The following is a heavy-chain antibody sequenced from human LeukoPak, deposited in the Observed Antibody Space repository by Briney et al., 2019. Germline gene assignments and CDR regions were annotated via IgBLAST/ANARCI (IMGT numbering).Heavy chain of an antibody. D-gene: IGHD5-18*01. J-gene: IGHJ4*02. CDR1: GFTFSDYY. CDR3: ANGYSYVRTY. Sequence: GGSLRLSCAASGFTFSDYYMSWIRQAPGKGLEWLSYMSSSGSIIWYADSVQGRFTISRDNAKNSLYLQMNSLRAEDTAAYYCANGYSYVRTYWGQGTLVTVSS. CDR2: MSSSGSII. V-gene: IGHV3-11*01.